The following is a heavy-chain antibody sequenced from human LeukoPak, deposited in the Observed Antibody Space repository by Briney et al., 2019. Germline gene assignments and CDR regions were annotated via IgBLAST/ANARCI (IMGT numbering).Heavy chain of an antibody. CDR3: ARGPYSSGWYGLDY. J-gene: IGHJ4*02. Sequence: GGSLRLSCAASGFTFSSYSMHWVRQAPGKGLEWVSSISSSSTYIYYADSVKGRFTISRDNAKNSLYLQMNSLRAEDTAVYYCARGPYSSGWYGLDYWGQGTLVTVSS. CDR2: ISSSSTYI. V-gene: IGHV3-21*01. CDR1: GFTFSSYS. D-gene: IGHD6-19*01.